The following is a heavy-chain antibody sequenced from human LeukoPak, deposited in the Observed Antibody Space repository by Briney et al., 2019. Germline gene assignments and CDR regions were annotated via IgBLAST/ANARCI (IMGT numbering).Heavy chain of an antibody. CDR1: GFTFDYYW. CDR3: VVWGEDRSGHRFDF. J-gene: IGHJ4*02. V-gene: IGHV3-74*01. CDR2: INTDGSNT. D-gene: IGHD3-22*01. Sequence: GGSLRLSCAASGFTFDYYWMHWVRQAPGKGLMWVSRINTDGSNTHYADSVKGRFTISRDNAKNTLYLQMNGLRVEDTAVYYCVVWGEDRSGHRFDFWGRGTLVTVSS.